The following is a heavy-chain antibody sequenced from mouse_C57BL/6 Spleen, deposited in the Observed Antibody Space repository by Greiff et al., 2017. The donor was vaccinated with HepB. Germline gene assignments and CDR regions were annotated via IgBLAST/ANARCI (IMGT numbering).Heavy chain of an antibody. CDR2: IDPETGGT. Sequence: VQLQQSGAELVRPGASVTLSCKASGYTFTGYEMHWVKQTPVHGLEWIGAIDPETGGTAYNQKFKGKAILTADKSSSTAYMELRSLTSEDSAVYYCRRDGDYRLAYWGQGTVVTVSA. D-gene: IGHD2-13*01. J-gene: IGHJ3*01. CDR3: RRDGDYRLAY. V-gene: IGHV1-15*01. CDR1: GYTFTGYE.